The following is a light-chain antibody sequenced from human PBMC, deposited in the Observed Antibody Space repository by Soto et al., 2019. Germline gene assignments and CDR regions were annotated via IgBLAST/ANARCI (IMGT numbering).Light chain of an antibody. CDR3: QQQGSSPLT. Sequence: EIVLTQSPGTLSLSAGERAILSWRASQSVSSSYLAWYQQNTGQAPRPLIYGASSRAAGIPDRFSGSGYGTDFNLTISRLGTEDLAVYYCQQQGSSPLTFGGGTKVDIK. CDR1: QSVSSSY. CDR2: GAS. V-gene: IGKV3-20*01. J-gene: IGKJ4*01.